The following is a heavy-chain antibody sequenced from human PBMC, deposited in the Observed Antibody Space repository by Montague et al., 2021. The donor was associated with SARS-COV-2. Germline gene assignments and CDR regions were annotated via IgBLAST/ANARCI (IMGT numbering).Heavy chain of an antibody. J-gene: IGHJ4*02. CDR3: ARAWGAVEKNIDY. D-gene: IGHD5-24*01. V-gene: IGHV4-4*02. CDR2: IYHSGST. Sequence: SETLYLTCAVSGGSISSSNWWSWVRQPPGKGLEWIGEIYHSGSTNYNPSLKSRVTISVDKSKNQFSLKLSSVTAADTAVYYCARAWGAVEKNIDYWGQGTLVTVSS. CDR1: GGSISSSNW.